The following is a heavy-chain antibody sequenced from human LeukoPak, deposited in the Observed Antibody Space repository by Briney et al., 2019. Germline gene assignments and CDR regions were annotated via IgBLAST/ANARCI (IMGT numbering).Heavy chain of an antibody. Sequence: GGSLRLSCAASGFTFSSYWMHWVRQAPGKGLVWVSRINSDGSSTSYADSVKGRFTISRDNSKNTLYLQMNSLRAEDTAVYYCSKVLMNYYYYMDVWGKGTTVTVSS. CDR2: INSDGSST. CDR3: SKVLMNYYYYMDV. J-gene: IGHJ6*03. D-gene: IGHD2-8*01. V-gene: IGHV3-74*01. CDR1: GFTFSSYW.